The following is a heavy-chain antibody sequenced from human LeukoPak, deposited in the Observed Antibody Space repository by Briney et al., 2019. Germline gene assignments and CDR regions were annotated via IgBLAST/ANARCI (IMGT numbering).Heavy chain of an antibody. CDR1: GFAFNNAW. D-gene: IGHD5-18*01. CDR3: TSDDPINTS. CDR2: VKSKTNGETT. Sequence: GGSLRLSCAASGFAFNNAWMSWVRHAPGKGLEWVGRVKSKTNGETTDYAAPVKGRFTISRDDSKNTLFLQMNTLKTEDTAMYYCTSDDPINTSWRQGTLVTVSS. V-gene: IGHV3-15*01. J-gene: IGHJ4*02.